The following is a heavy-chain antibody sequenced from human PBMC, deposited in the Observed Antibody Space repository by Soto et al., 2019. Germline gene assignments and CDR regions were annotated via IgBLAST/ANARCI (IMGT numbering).Heavy chain of an antibody. CDR3: ARAASSTWYLAY. CDR2: LTNNGGTT. V-gene: IGHV3-64*01. Sequence: DVQLVESGGGLVQPGGSLRLSCVASGFTFSTYAMHWVRQAPGKGLEYVSALTNNGGTTYYASSVKGRFTISRDNSKNTLYLQMGSRRAEDMAVYYCARAASSTWYLAYWGQGTLVTVSS. D-gene: IGHD6-13*01. J-gene: IGHJ4*02. CDR1: GFTFSTYA.